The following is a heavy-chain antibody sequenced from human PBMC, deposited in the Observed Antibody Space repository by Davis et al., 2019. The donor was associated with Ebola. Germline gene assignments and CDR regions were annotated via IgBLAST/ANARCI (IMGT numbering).Heavy chain of an antibody. CDR1: GFTFSSYG. Sequence: SLKISCAASGFTFSSYGMHWVRQAPGKGLAWVAVIWYDGSNKYYADSVKGRFTIPRDNSKNTLYLQMNSLRAEDTAVYYCARDRSLTTTVTTLWYYYYGMDVWGQGTTVTVSS. J-gene: IGHJ6*02. CDR3: ARDRSLTTTVTTLWYYYYGMDV. D-gene: IGHD4-17*01. V-gene: IGHV3-33*08. CDR2: IWYDGSNK.